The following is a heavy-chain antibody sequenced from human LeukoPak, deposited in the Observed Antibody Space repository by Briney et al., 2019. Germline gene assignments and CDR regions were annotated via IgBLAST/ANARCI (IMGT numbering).Heavy chain of an antibody. D-gene: IGHD3-10*01. Sequence: GSLRLSCAASGFTFSSYGMSWVRQAPGKGLEWVSAISGSGGSTYYADSVKGRFTISRDNSKNTLYLQMNSLGAEDTAVYYCAKVTYGSGTYGAFDYWGQGTLVTVSS. J-gene: IGHJ4*02. CDR1: GFTFSSYG. CDR3: AKVTYGSGTYGAFDY. CDR2: ISGSGGST. V-gene: IGHV3-23*01.